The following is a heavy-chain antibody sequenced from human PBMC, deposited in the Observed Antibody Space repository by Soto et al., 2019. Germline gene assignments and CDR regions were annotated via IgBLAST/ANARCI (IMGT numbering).Heavy chain of an antibody. CDR1: GFTFSSYG. Sequence: AGSLRLSCAASGFTFSSYGMHWVRQAPGKGLEWVAVISYDGSNKYYADSVKGRFTISRDNSKNTLYLQMNSLRAEDTAVYYCAKDPRYSGYDPDYWGQGTLVTVSS. J-gene: IGHJ4*02. CDR2: ISYDGSNK. D-gene: IGHD5-12*01. CDR3: AKDPRYSGYDPDY. V-gene: IGHV3-30*18.